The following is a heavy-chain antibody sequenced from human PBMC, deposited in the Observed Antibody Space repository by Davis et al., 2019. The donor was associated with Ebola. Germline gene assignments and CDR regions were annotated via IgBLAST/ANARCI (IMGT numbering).Heavy chain of an antibody. CDR2: IYSSGST. CDR1: GDSITSHY. V-gene: IGHV4-59*11. J-gene: IGHJ2*01. CDR3: ARRRDHNTCFDV. D-gene: IGHD5-24*01. Sequence: PSETLSLTCTISGDSITSHYWSWIRQPPGKGLEYIGYIYSSGSTNYNPALKSRITISLDMSAKQFSLRLTSVTTADTAVYYCARRRDHNTCFDVWGRGTLVTVSP.